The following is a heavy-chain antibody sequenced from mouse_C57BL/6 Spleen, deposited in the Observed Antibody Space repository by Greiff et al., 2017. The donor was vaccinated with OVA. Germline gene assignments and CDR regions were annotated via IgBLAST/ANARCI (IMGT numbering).Heavy chain of an antibody. D-gene: IGHD1-1*01. J-gene: IGHJ2*01. CDR1: GFSFNTYA. V-gene: IGHV10-1*01. CDR3: VRHYYGSSYFDY. Sequence: ESGGGLVQPKGSLKLSCAASGFSFNTYAMNWVRQAPGKGLEWVARIRSKSNNYATYYADSVKDRFTISRDDSESMLYLQMNNLKTEDTAMYYCVRHYYGSSYFDYWGQGTTLTVSS. CDR2: IRSKSNNYAT.